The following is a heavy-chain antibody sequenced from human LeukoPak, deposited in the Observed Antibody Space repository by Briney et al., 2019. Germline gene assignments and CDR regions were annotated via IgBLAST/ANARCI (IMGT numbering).Heavy chain of an antibody. D-gene: IGHD4-23*01. J-gene: IGHJ4*02. Sequence: GGSLRLSCAASGFTFSSHSMNWVRQAPGKGLEWISSISSSGSHIFQVDSVKGRFTISRDNARHSLYLQMSSLRAEDTAVYYCARGDSGGLYIDYWGQGTLVTVSS. CDR2: ISSSGSHI. V-gene: IGHV3-21*01. CDR3: ARGDSGGLYIDY. CDR1: GFTFSSHS.